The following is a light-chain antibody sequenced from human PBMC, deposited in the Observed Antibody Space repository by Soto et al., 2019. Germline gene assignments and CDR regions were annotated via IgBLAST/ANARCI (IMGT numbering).Light chain of an antibody. CDR3: AAWDASLGGFYV. Sequence: QSVLTQPPSASGTPGQRVTISCSGSRSSIGSNTVNWYQHLPGTAPKLLIYSNNHRPSGVPDRFSASKTGASASLANSGLQSEDEGDYYCAAWDASLGGFYVFGTGTKLTVL. J-gene: IGLJ1*01. V-gene: IGLV1-44*01. CDR2: SNN. CDR1: RSSIGSNT.